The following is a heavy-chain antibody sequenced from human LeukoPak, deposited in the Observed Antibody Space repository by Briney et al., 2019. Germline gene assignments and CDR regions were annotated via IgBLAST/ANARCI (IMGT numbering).Heavy chain of an antibody. CDR2: ISSSGSTI. CDR1: GFTFSDYY. J-gene: IGHJ6*02. D-gene: IGHD1-1*01. CDR3: ARQGTGTTPDRPFYYYYGMDV. V-gene: IGHV3-11*01. Sequence: KPGGSLRLSCAASGFTFSDYYMSWIRQAPGKGLEWVSYISSSGSTIYYADSVKGRFTISRDNAKNSLHLQMNSLRAEDTAVYYCARQGTGTTPDRPFYYYYGMDVWGQGTTVTISS.